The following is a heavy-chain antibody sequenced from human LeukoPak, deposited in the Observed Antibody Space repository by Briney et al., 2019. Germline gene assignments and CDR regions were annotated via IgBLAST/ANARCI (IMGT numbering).Heavy chain of an antibody. J-gene: IGHJ4*02. V-gene: IGHV4-4*07. CDR1: GGSINSYF. D-gene: IGHD4-23*01. CDR3: ARGGKATVVTM. Sequence: SSETLSLTCTVSGGSINSYFWSWIRQPAGKGLEWIGRIYSSGSTNYNPSLKSRVSMSVDTSKNQFSLKLTSVTAADTAVYYCARGGKATVVTMWGQGILVTVSS. CDR2: IYSSGST.